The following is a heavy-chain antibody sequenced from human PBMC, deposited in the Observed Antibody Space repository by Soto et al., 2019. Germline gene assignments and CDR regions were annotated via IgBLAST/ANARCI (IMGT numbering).Heavy chain of an antibody. V-gene: IGHV5-51*01. Sequence: GESLKISCKGSGYNFATYWIGWVRQIPGKGPEWMGIIYPGDSDTRYTPSFQGQVTISADKSEGASYVHWDSLKASDTAMYYCARRREYCSASSCYLDDTNWVYHFDSWGQGTLVTVS. CDR1: GYNFATYW. D-gene: IGHD2-2*01. J-gene: IGHJ4*02. CDR3: ARRREYCSASSCYLDDTNWVYHFDS. CDR2: IYPGDSDT.